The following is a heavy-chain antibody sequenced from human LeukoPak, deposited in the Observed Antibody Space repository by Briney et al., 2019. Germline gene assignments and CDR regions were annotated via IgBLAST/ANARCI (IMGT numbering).Heavy chain of an antibody. CDR1: GFTFCSYW. J-gene: IGHJ4*02. V-gene: IGHV3-74*01. D-gene: IGHD6-13*01. CDR2: INNDGSST. CDR3: ARVAAAGTLDY. Sequence: GGSLRLSCAASGFTFCSYWMHWVRQVPGKELMWVSRINNDGSSTSYADSVKGRFTISRDNAKNTLYLQMNSLRAEDTAVYYCARVAAAGTLDYWGQGSLVTVSS.